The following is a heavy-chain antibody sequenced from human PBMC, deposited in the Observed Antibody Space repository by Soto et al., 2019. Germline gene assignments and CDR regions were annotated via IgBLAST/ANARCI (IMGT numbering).Heavy chain of an antibody. Sequence: QVQLVQSGAEVKKPGASVKVSCKASGYTFSGYYIHWVRLAPGQGLEWMGWINPYSGVTNFTQKFQGWVTMTRDTSISTSYMELNRLTSDDTAVYYCARHRRARGVSGYDADAFEIWGQGTMVTVSS. D-gene: IGHD5-12*01. CDR2: INPYSGVT. J-gene: IGHJ3*02. CDR3: ARHRRARGVSGYDADAFEI. CDR1: GYTFSGYY. V-gene: IGHV1-2*04.